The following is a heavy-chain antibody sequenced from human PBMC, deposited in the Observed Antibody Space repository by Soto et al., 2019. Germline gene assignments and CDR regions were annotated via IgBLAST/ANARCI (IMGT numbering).Heavy chain of an antibody. CDR1: GYTFTSYY. CDR2: INPSGGST. D-gene: IGHD2-21*02. V-gene: IGHV1-46*01. J-gene: IGHJ4*02. Sequence: ASVKVSCKASGYTFTSYYMHWVRQAPGQGLEWMGIINPSGGSTSYAQKFQGRVTMTRDTSTSTVYMELSSLRSEDTAVYYCARETPDGTNAYCGGDCYIDYWGQGTLVTGSS. CDR3: ARETPDGTNAYCGGDCYIDY.